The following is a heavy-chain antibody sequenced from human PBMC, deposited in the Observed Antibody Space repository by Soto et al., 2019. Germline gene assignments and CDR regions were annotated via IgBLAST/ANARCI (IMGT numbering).Heavy chain of an antibody. Sequence: GGSLRLSCAASGFTVSSNYMSWVRQAPGKGLEWVSVIYSGGSTYYADSVKGRFTISRDNSTNTLYLQMNSLRAEDTAVYYCARDRVEIVPAATRYYYYYYMDVWGKGTTVTVSS. CDR3: ARDRVEIVPAATRYYYYYYMDV. V-gene: IGHV3-66*01. CDR2: IYSGGST. CDR1: GFTVSSNY. J-gene: IGHJ6*03. D-gene: IGHD2-2*01.